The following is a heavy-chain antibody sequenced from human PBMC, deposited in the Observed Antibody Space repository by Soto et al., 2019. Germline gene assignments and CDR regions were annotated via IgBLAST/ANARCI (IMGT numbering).Heavy chain of an antibody. CDR1: GGSISSGGYY. D-gene: IGHD2-21*02. Sequence: PSATLSLTCTVSGGSISSGGYYWSWIRQHPGKGLEWIGYIYYSGSTYYNPSLKSRVTISVDTSKNQFPLKLSSVTAADTAVYYCARDRRYCGGDCYSAYLDYWGQGTLVTVSS. V-gene: IGHV4-31*03. J-gene: IGHJ4*02. CDR2: IYYSGST. CDR3: ARDRRYCGGDCYSAYLDY.